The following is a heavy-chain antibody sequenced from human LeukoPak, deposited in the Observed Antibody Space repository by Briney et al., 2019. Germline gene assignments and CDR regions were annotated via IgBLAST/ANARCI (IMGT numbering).Heavy chain of an antibody. V-gene: IGHV4-38-2*02. CDR1: GYSISSGYY. CDR3: AGTWIQLWRGTGHNWFDP. CDR2: IYHSGST. Sequence: SETLSLTCTVSGYSISSGYYWGWIRQPPGKGLEWIGSIYHSGSTYYNPSLKSRVTISVDTSKNQFSLKLSSVTAADTAVYYCAGTWIQLWRGTGHNWFDPWGQGTLVTVSS. D-gene: IGHD5-18*01. J-gene: IGHJ5*02.